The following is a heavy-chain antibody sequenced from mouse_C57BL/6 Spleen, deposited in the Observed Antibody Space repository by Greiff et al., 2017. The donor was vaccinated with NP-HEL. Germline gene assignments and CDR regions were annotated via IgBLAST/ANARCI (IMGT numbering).Heavy chain of an antibody. CDR3: ARWLLRRYFDV. V-gene: IGHV1-50*01. CDR1: GYTFTSYW. J-gene: IGHJ1*03. D-gene: IGHD2-3*01. Sequence: QVQLQQSGAELVKPGASVKLSCKASGYTFTSYWMQWVKQRPGQGLEWIGELDSSDIYTKYNQRFKGKARLTVDTSSCTGYMQLSSLTSEDAAVYYCARWLLRRYFDVWGTGTTVTVSS. CDR2: LDSSDIYT.